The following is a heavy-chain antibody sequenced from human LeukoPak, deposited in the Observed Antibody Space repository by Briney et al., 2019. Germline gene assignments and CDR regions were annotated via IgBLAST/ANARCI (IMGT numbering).Heavy chain of an antibody. CDR1: GGSISSHY. D-gene: IGHD2-2*02. Sequence: SETLSLTCTVSGGSISSHYWSWIRQPPGKGLEWIGYIYYSGSTNYNPSLKSRVTISVDTSKNQFSLKLSSVTAADTAVYYCAKDMREYQLLYGFDPWGQGTLVTVSS. J-gene: IGHJ5*02. CDR3: AKDMREYQLLYGFDP. V-gene: IGHV4-59*11. CDR2: IYYSGST.